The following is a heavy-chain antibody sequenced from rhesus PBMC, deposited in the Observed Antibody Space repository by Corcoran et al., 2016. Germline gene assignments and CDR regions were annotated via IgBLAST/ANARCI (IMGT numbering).Heavy chain of an antibody. CDR1: GFTFSSYG. J-gene: IGHJ6*01. CDR3: AKHIAAGLIGLDS. Sequence: GFTFSSYGMSWVRQAPGKGLEWVSAINSGGGSTYYADSVKGRFTISRDNSKNTLSLQMNSLRAEDTAVYYCAKHIAAGLIGLDSWGQGVVVTVSS. CDR2: INSGGGST. D-gene: IGHD6-13*01. V-gene: IGHV3S5*01.